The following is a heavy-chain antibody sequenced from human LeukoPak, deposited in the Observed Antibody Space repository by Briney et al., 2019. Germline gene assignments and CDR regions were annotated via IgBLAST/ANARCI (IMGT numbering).Heavy chain of an antibody. CDR3: ARVPLEAAAGTNWFDP. CDR1: GYTFTSYD. J-gene: IGHJ5*02. D-gene: IGHD6-13*01. Sequence: ASVKVSCKASGYTFTSYDIKWVRQATGQGLEWMGWMNPNSGNTGYAQKFQGRVTMTRNTSISTAYMELSSLRSEDTAVYYCARVPLEAAAGTNWFDPWGQGTLVTVSS. CDR2: MNPNSGNT. V-gene: IGHV1-8*01.